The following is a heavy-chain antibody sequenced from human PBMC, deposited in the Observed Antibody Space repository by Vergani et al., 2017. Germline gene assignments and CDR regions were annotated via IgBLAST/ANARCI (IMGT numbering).Heavy chain of an antibody. CDR1: GYSFTSYW. CDR2: IYPGDSNT. D-gene: IGHD2-2*01. CDR3: ARRGGYCSSTSCHGTWFDP. V-gene: IGHV5-51*03. J-gene: IGHJ5*02. Sequence: EVQLVQSGAEVKKPGESLKISCKGSGYSFTSYWIAWVRQMPGKGLEWMGIIYPGDSNTRYSPSFQGQVTISADKSISTAYLQWSSLKASDTAMYYCARRGGYCSSTSCHGTWFDPWGQGTLVTVSS.